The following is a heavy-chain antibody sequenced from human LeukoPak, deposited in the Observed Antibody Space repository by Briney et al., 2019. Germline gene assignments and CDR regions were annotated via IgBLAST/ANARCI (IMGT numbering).Heavy chain of an antibody. Sequence: EGSLRLSCAASGFTFSSYSMNWVRQAPGKGLECVSSISSSSSYIYYADSVKGRFTISRDNAKNSLYLQMNSLRAEDTAVYYCARDDSYYDSSGYSTPFDYWGQGTLVTVSS. CDR1: GFTFSSYS. J-gene: IGHJ4*02. CDR3: ARDDSYYDSSGYSTPFDY. D-gene: IGHD3-22*01. V-gene: IGHV3-21*04. CDR2: ISSSSSYI.